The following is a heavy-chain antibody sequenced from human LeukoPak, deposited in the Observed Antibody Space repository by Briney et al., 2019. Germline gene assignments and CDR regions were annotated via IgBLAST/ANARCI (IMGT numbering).Heavy chain of an antibody. V-gene: IGHV1-46*01. CDR3: ARVGGTFGLIGDY. D-gene: IGHD2/OR15-2a*01. CDR2: INPSDGST. J-gene: IGHJ4*02. Sequence: ASVKVSCKASGYTFSSNFMHWVRHGPGQGLEWMGIINPSDGSTSYARELQGRVTMTRDTSTGTVYMELSGLRSEGTGVYYCARVGGTFGLIGDYWGQGTLVTVSS. CDR1: GYTFSSNF.